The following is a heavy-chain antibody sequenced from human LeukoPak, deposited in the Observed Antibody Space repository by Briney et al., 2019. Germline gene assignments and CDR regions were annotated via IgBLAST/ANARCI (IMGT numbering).Heavy chain of an antibody. J-gene: IGHJ4*02. D-gene: IGHD2-2*01. V-gene: IGHV3-23*01. Sequence: EPGGSLRLSCAASGFTFSSYAMSWVRQAPGKGLEWVSAISGSGGSTYYADSVKGRFTISRDNSKNTLYLQMNSLRAEDTAVYYCAKCLIWDIVVVPAAIGLSYWGQGTLVTVSS. CDR1: GFTFSSYA. CDR2: ISGSGGST. CDR3: AKCLIWDIVVVPAAIGLSY.